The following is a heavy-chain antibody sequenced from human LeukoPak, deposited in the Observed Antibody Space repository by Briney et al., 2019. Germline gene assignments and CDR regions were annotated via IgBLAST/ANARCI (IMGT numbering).Heavy chain of an antibody. CDR2: IYTSGST. D-gene: IGHD1-26*01. CDR3: ARGSPGWELRGAFDI. V-gene: IGHV4-4*07. CDR1: GGSISSYY. J-gene: IGHJ3*02. Sequence: SEPLSLTCTGSGGSISSYYWSWIRQPAGKGLEWIGRIYTSGSTNYNPSLKSRVTMSVDTSKNQFSLKLSSVTAADTAVYYCARGSPGWELRGAFDIWGQGTMVTVSS.